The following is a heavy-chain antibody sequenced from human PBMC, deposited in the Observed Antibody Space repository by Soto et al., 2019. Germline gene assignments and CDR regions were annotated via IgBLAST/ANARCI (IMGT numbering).Heavy chain of an antibody. D-gene: IGHD2-2*01. Sequence: ASVKVSCKASGYTFTSYDINWVRQATGQGLEWMGWTNPNSGNTGYAQKFQGRVTMTRNTSISTAYMELSSLRSEDTAVYYCARAYCSSTSCYAGWFDPWGQGTLVTVSS. CDR1: GYTFTSYD. CDR3: ARAYCSSTSCYAGWFDP. CDR2: TNPNSGNT. J-gene: IGHJ5*02. V-gene: IGHV1-8*01.